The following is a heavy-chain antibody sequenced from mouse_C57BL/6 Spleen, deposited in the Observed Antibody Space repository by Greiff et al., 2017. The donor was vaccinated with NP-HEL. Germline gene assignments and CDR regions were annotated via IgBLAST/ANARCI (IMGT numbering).Heavy chain of an antibody. D-gene: IGHD1-1*01. CDR2: INPSNGGT. CDR1: GYTFTSYW. J-gene: IGHJ4*01. Sequence: QVQLQQPGTELVKPGASVKLSCKASGYTFTSYWMHWVKQRPGQGLEWIGNINPSNGGTNYNEKFKSKATLTVDKSSSTAYMQLSSLTSEDSAVYYCSSYYNGSRSYYYAMDYWGQGTSVTVSS. CDR3: SSYYNGSRSYYYAMDY. V-gene: IGHV1-53*01.